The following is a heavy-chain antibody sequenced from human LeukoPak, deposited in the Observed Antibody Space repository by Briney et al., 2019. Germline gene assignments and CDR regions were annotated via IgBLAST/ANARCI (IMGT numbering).Heavy chain of an antibody. CDR1: GFTFSSYS. V-gene: IGHV3-48*01. J-gene: IGHJ4*02. CDR2: IGSSSSTI. CDR3: ARAKLRGEFDY. Sequence: GGSLRLSCAASGFTFSSYSMNWVRQAPGKGLEWVSYIGSSSSTIYYADSVKGQFTISRDNAKNSLYLQMNSLRAEDTAVYYCARAKLRGEFDYWGQGTLVTVSS. D-gene: IGHD3-16*01.